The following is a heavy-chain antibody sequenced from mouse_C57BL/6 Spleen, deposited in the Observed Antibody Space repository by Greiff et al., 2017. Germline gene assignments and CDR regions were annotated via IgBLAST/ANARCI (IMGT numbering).Heavy chain of an antibody. Sequence: EVQLQQSGPELVKPGASVKISCKASGYTFTDYYMNWVKQSHGKSLEWIGDINPNNGGTSYNQKFKGKATLTVDKSSSTAYMELRSLTSEDSAVYYCARSLIYYGKGMDYWGQGTSVTISS. CDR3: ARSLIYYGKGMDY. CDR2: INPNNGGT. V-gene: IGHV1-26*01. J-gene: IGHJ4*01. D-gene: IGHD2-1*01. CDR1: GYTFTDYY.